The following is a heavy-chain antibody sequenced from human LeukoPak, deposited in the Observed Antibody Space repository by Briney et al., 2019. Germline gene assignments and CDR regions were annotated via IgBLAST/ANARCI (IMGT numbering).Heavy chain of an antibody. V-gene: IGHV4-39*07. CDR1: GGSISSSSYY. Sequence: SETLSLTCTVSGGSISSSSYYWGWIRQPPGKGLEWIGSIYYSGSTYYNPSLKSRVTVSVDTSKNQFSLKLSSVTAADTAVYYCAREMEDQLSARSYYFDYWGQGTLVTVSS. CDR3: AREMEDQLSARSYYFDY. D-gene: IGHD2-2*01. CDR2: IYYSGST. J-gene: IGHJ4*02.